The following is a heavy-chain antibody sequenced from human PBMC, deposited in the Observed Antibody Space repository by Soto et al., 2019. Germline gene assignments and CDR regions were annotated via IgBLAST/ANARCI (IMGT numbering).Heavy chain of an antibody. V-gene: IGHV3-23*01. Sequence: PGGSLRLSCAASGFTFSSYAMSWVRQAPGKGLEWVSGITGGGDYTYYADSVKGRLTTSRDNSKNTVFLQINSLSPDDTAVYYCARSSIYYAMDVWGQGTTVTVSS. CDR1: GFTFSSYA. J-gene: IGHJ6*02. D-gene: IGHD2-2*01. CDR2: ITGGGDYT. CDR3: ARSSIYYAMDV.